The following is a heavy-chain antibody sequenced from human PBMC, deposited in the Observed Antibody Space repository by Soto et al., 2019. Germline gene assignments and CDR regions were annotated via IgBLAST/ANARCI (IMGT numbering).Heavy chain of an antibody. J-gene: IGHJ4*02. V-gene: IGHV3-21*01. CDR2: ISSSSSYI. Sequence: EVQLVESGGGLVKPGGSLRLSCAASGFTFSSYSMNWVRQAPGKGLEWVSSISSSSSYIYYADSVKGRFTISRDNAKNSLYLQMNSRRAEDTAVYYCAREYYYDILTGYYTPLGPQDYWGQGTLVTVSS. CDR1: GFTFSSYS. CDR3: AREYYYDILTGYYTPLGPQDY. D-gene: IGHD3-9*01.